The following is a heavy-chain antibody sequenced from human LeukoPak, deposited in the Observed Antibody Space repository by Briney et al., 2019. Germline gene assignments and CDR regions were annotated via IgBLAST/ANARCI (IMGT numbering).Heavy chain of an antibody. CDR2: IIPILGIA. Sequence: ASVKVSCKASGGTFSIYAISWVRQAPGQGLEWMGRIIPILGIANYAQKFQGRVTITADKSTSTAYMELSSLRSEDTAVYYCARDGYSGWFDPWGQGTLVTVSS. CDR1: GGTFSIYA. V-gene: IGHV1-69*04. CDR3: ARDGYSGWFDP. J-gene: IGHJ5*02. D-gene: IGHD5-12*01.